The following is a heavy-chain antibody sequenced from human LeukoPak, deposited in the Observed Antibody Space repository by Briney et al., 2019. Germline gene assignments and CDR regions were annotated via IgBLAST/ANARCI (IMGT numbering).Heavy chain of an antibody. Sequence: GGSLRLSCAASGFTFNSYAMHWVRQAPGKGLEWVSAISSSSSYIYNADSVKGRFIISRDDAKNLLHLEMNSLRVEDTAVYYCAKVGTGNQYGSGDFDYWGQGTLVTVSS. CDR3: AKVGTGNQYGSGDFDY. V-gene: IGHV3-21*01. D-gene: IGHD3-10*01. CDR1: GFTFNSYA. J-gene: IGHJ4*02. CDR2: ISSSSSYI.